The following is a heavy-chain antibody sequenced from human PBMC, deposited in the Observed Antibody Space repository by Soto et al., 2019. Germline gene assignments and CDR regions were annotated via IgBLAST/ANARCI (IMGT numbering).Heavy chain of an antibody. CDR1: GFTFSSYA. Sequence: QVQLVESGGGVVQPGRSLRLSCAASGFTFSSYAMHWVRQAPGKGLEWVAVISYDGSNKYYADSVKGRFTISRDNSKNTLYLQMNSLRAEDTAVYYCASQLAYSSSWYLDYWGQGTLVTVSS. CDR2: ISYDGSNK. J-gene: IGHJ4*02. V-gene: IGHV3-30-3*01. CDR3: ASQLAYSSSWYLDY. D-gene: IGHD6-13*01.